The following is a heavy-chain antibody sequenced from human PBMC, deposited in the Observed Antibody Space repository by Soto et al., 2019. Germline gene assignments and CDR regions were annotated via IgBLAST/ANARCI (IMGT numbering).Heavy chain of an antibody. D-gene: IGHD3-22*01. CDR1: GFTFSSYA. J-gene: IGHJ3*02. V-gene: IGHV3-30-3*01. Sequence: GGSLRLSCAASGFTFSSYAMHWVRQAPGKGLEWVAVISYDGSNKYYADSVKGRFTISRDNSKNTLYLQMNSLRAEDTAVYYCARVAETDLDYYDSSGYPPGDFEIWGQGTMVTVSS. CDR3: ARVAETDLDYYDSSGYPPGDFEI. CDR2: ISYDGSNK.